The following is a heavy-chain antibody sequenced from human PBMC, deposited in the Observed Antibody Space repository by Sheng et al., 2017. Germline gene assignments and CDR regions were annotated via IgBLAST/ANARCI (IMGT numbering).Heavy chain of an antibody. J-gene: IGHJ3*02. CDR3: ARVKSLWFGELVGAFDI. CDR2: IYYSGST. V-gene: IGHV4-59*01. CDR1: GGSISSYY. Sequence: QVQLQESGPGLVKPSETLSLTCTVSGGSISSYYWSWIRQPPGKGLEWIGYIYYSGSTNYNPSLKSRVTISVDTSKNQFSLKLSSVTAADTAVYYCARVKSLWFGELVGAFDIWGQGTMVTVSS. D-gene: IGHD3-10*01.